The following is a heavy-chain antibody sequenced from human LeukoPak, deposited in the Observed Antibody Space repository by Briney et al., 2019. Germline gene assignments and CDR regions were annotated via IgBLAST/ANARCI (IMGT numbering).Heavy chain of an antibody. Sequence: SETLSLTCTVSGGSLGSGDYYWSWIRQPPGKGLEWIGYIYYSGSTYYNPSLKSRVTISVDTSKNQFSLKLSSVTAADTAVYYCASGTTVTRAFDYWGQGTLVTVSS. V-gene: IGHV4-30-4*01. CDR2: IYYSGST. CDR1: GGSLGSGDYY. J-gene: IGHJ4*02. CDR3: ASGTTVTRAFDY. D-gene: IGHD4-17*01.